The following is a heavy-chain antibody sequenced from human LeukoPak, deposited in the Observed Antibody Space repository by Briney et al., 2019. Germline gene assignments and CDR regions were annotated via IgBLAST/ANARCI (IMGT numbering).Heavy chain of an antibody. Sequence: GGSLRLSCAASGFTFDDYGMSWVRQAPGKGLEWVANIKEDGSEKYYVDSVKGRFTISRDNAKNSLYLQMNSLRAEDTAVYYCARMSSGHYEDGALDIWGQGTMVTVSS. CDR2: IKEDGSEK. CDR3: ARMSSGHYEDGALDI. CDR1: GFTFDDYG. D-gene: IGHD3-22*01. V-gene: IGHV3-7*01. J-gene: IGHJ3*02.